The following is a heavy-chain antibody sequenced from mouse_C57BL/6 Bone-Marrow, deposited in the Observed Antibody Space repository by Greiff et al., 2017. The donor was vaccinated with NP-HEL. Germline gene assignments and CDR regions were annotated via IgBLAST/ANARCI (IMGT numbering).Heavy chain of an antibody. D-gene: IGHD2-4*01. J-gene: IGHJ4*01. CDR2: ISSGSSTI. Sequence: EVKLVESGGGLVKPGGSLKLSCAASGFTFSDYGMHWVRQAPEKGLEWVAYISSGSSTIYYADTVQGRFTISRDNATNTPFLQRTSLRSEDTAMYYCARGNDYDPYAMDYWGQGTAVTVSA. CDR3: ARGNDYDPYAMDY. CDR1: GFTFSDYG. V-gene: IGHV5-17*01.